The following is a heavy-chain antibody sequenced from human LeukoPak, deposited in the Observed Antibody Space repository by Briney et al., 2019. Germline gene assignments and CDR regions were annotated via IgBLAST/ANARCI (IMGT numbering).Heavy chain of an antibody. CDR3: ARGDDYGDQDY. Sequence: GGSLRLSCAASGFSFRSYGMHWVRQAPGKGLEWVAVIWYDGSNKYYADSVKGRFTISRDNSKNTLYLQMNSLRDEDTAVYYCARGDDYGDQDYWGQGTLVTVSS. D-gene: IGHD4-17*01. J-gene: IGHJ4*02. CDR1: GFSFRSYG. V-gene: IGHV3-33*01. CDR2: IWYDGSNK.